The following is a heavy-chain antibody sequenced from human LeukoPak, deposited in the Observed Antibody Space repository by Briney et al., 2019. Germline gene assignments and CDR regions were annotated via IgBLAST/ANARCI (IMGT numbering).Heavy chain of an antibody. Sequence: TGGSLRLSCAASGFTFSSYAMSWVRQAPGKGLEWVSAISGSAYSTYYADSVKGRFTISRDNSKNTLYLQMNSLRAEDTAVYYCAKETVAAPPIDYWGQGTLVTVPS. CDR1: GFTFSSYA. J-gene: IGHJ4*02. CDR2: ISGSAYST. CDR3: AKETVAAPPIDY. D-gene: IGHD6-19*01. V-gene: IGHV3-23*01.